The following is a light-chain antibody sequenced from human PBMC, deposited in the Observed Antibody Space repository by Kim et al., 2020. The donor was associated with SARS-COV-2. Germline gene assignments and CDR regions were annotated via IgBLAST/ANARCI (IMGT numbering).Light chain of an antibody. Sequence: SPGERATLSCRASQSISSYLAWYQQNPGQSPRLLIYAASTRATGIPARFSGSGSGTDFSLTISSLEPGDFAVYYCQQRNSWPLTFGGGTKVDIK. J-gene: IGKJ4*01. CDR1: QSISSY. CDR2: AAS. V-gene: IGKV3-11*01. CDR3: QQRNSWPLT.